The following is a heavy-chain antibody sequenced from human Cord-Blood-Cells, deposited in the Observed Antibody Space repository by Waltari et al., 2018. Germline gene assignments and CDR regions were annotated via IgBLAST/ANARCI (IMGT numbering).Heavy chain of an antibody. CDR3: ARSQGIAAADY. J-gene: IGHJ4*02. V-gene: IGHV1-2*04. D-gene: IGHD6-13*01. Sequence: QVQLVQSGAEVKKPGASVKVSCKASGYTFTGYYMHWVRQAPGQGLEWMGWINPNSGATNYAQKFQGWVTMTRDTSISTAYMELSRLRSDDTAVYYCARSQGIAAADYWGQGTLVTVSS. CDR1: GYTFTGYY. CDR2: INPNSGAT.